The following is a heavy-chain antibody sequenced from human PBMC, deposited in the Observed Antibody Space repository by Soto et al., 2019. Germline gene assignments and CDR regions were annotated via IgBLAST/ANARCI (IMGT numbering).Heavy chain of an antibody. Sequence: CGSVRQSCVAAEIAFRGCRRHWVRQAPGMGLEWVANIKSDGSEKYYVDSVKGRFTISRDNTKNSMYLQMNSLRGVDTAMYHWMTDRGGLWGQGNLVTVSS. CDR2: IKSDGSEK. CDR3: MTDRGGL. D-gene: IGHD3-10*01. V-gene: IGHV3-7*01. J-gene: IGHJ4*01. CDR1: EIAFRGCR.